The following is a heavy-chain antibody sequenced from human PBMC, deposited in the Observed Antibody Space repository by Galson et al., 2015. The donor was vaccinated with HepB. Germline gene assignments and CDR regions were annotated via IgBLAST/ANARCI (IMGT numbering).Heavy chain of an antibody. D-gene: IGHD3-3*01. V-gene: IGHV4-59*01. CDR1: GGSISNFY. J-gene: IGHJ6*02. Sequence: LSLTCTVSGGSISNFYWGWIRQPPGKGLEWIGYIYYSGSSNYKPSLKSRITISVDTSQNQFSLKLSFVTAADTAVYYCARDLYYDFWNGYRVQPTYGMDVWGQGTTVIVSS. CDR2: IYYSGSS. CDR3: ARDLYYDFWNGYRVQPTYGMDV.